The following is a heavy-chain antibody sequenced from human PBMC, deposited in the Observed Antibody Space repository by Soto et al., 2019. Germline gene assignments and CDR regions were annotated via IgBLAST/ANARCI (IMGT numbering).Heavy chain of an antibody. CDR1: GASLGGFH. V-gene: IGHV4-34*12. J-gene: IGHJ3*02. D-gene: IGHD3-16*01. CDR2: LIHGGST. CDR3: ARSPLGYDYVRQTWREVGDSFDI. Sequence: QVRLEQWGAGLLKPSENLSLTCAIYGASLGGFHWTWLRQAPGKGLEWIGELIHGGSTNYNPSLKGRVSFSLDTSKNQFSLHLMSVTAADTAVYYCARSPLGYDYVRQTWREVGDSFDIWGRRTLVTVSS.